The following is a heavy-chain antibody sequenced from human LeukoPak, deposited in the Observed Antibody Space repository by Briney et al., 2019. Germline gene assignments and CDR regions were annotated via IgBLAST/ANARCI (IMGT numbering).Heavy chain of an antibody. V-gene: IGHV4-4*02. Sequence: SGTLSLTCAVSGGSISSSNWWSWVRQPPGKGLEWIGEIYHSGSTNYNPSLKSRVTISVDKSKNQFSLKLSSVTAADTAVYYCATQGPGLWGVRFDYWGQGTLVTVSS. CDR1: GGSISSSNW. D-gene: IGHD3-16*01. CDR2: IYHSGST. CDR3: ATQGPGLWGVRFDY. J-gene: IGHJ4*02.